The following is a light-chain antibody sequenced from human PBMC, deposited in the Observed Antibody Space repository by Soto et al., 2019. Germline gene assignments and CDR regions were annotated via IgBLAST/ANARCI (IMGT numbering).Light chain of an antibody. J-gene: IGKJ5*01. CDR2: AAS. Sequence: EIVLTQSPASLSLSPGERATLSCRASQSVSSYLAWYQQKPGQAPRLLIYAASNRATGIPARFSGSGSGTDFTLTISSLEPEDFAVYYCQQRSNWLSITFGQGTRLEIK. CDR1: QSVSSY. CDR3: QQRSNWLSIT. V-gene: IGKV3-11*01.